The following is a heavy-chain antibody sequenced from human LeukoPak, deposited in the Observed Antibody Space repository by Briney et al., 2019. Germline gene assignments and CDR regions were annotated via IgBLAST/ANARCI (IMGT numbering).Heavy chain of an antibody. D-gene: IGHD3-22*01. CDR3: AKNYYYDNTGYWGAFDI. CDR1: GYTFTSYG. Sequence: GASVKVSCKASGYTFTSYGIGWVRQAPGQGLEWMRWISTYNGKRNYAQKFQDRVTMTTDTSTSTAYMELRSLRSDDTAIYHRAKNYYYDNTGYWGAFDIWGQGTMVTVSS. V-gene: IGHV1-18*01. J-gene: IGHJ3*02. CDR2: ISTYNGKR.